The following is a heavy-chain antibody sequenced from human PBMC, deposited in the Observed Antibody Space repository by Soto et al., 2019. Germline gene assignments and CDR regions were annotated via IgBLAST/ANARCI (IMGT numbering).Heavy chain of an antibody. CDR2: IYWNIGSR. CDR3: VKDESINWYSGHFRH. D-gene: IGHD6-13*01. CDR1: GFTHDDYA. J-gene: IGHJ1*01. V-gene: IGHV3-9*01. Sequence: PGRSMRLSCAASGFTHDDYALPWVRPLPGKGLEWVSGIYWNIGSRGDGDSVKGRFAISRDNAKNSLHLQKNSLSAEDTAFYYCVKDESINWYSGHFRHWGQGTLVTVSS.